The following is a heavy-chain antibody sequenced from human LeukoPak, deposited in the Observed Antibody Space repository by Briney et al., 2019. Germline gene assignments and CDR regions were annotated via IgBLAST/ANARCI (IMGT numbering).Heavy chain of an antibody. CDR2: ISGSGAST. D-gene: IGHD3-3*01. CDR3: ARGNYDFWSATDY. V-gene: IGHV3-23*01. CDR1: GLTFSSYA. J-gene: IGHJ4*02. Sequence: GGSLRLSCAASGLTFSSYAMSWVRQIPGKGLEWVSLISGSGASTYYADSLKGRFTISRDNSKNTLYLQMNSLRAEDTAVYYCARGNYDFWSATDYWGQGTLVTVSS.